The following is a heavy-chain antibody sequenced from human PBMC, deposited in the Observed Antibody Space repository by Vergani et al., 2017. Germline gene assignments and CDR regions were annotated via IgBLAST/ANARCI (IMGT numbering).Heavy chain of an antibody. D-gene: IGHD6-13*01. J-gene: IGHJ5*02. V-gene: IGHV4-61*02. Sequence: QVQLQESGPGLVKPPGTLSLTCTFSGGSISSGSYYWSWTRQPAGKGLEWIGHIYTSGSTNYNSSLKSRVTMSVDTSKNKFSLKLSAVTAADTAVYYCAREVGGAAAGTGWFDPWGQGTLVTVSS. CDR3: AREVGGAAAGTGWFDP. CDR1: GGSISSGSYY. CDR2: IYTSGST.